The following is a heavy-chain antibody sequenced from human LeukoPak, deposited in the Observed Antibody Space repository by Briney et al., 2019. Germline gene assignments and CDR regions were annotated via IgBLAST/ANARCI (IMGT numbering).Heavy chain of an antibody. D-gene: IGHD4-17*01. CDR2: IYYSGST. Sequence: SETLSLTCTVSGGSISSSSYYWGWIRQPPGKGLEWIGSIYYSGSTYYNPSLKSRVTISVDTSKNQFSLKLSSVTAADTAVYYCAKDLGTTVTTGWFDPWGQGTLVTVSS. J-gene: IGHJ5*02. V-gene: IGHV4-39*02. CDR3: AKDLGTTVTTGWFDP. CDR1: GGSISSSSYY.